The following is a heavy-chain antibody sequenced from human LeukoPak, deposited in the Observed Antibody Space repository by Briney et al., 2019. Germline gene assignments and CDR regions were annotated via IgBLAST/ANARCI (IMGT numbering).Heavy chain of an antibody. J-gene: IGHJ4*02. V-gene: IGHV3-11*01. Sequence: GGSLRPSCAASGFTFSDYYMSWIRQAPGKGLECISYISSSGSTIYYADSVKGRFTISRDNAKNSLYLQMNSLRAEDTAVFYCARDPGSHNSSGWYDYWGQGTLVTVSS. CDR1: GFTFSDYY. D-gene: IGHD6-19*01. CDR3: ARDPGSHNSSGWYDY. CDR2: ISSSGSTI.